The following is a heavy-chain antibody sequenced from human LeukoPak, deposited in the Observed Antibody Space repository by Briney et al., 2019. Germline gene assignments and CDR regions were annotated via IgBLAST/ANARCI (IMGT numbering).Heavy chain of an antibody. CDR1: GGTFSSYD. D-gene: IGHD2-2*01. CDR3: ARDRCSSTSCYQNWFDP. Sequence: SVKVSCKASGGTFSSYDISWVRQAPGQGLEWMGRIIPIFGIANYAQKFQGRVTITADKSTSTAYMELSSLRSEDTAVYYCARDRCSSTSCYQNWFDPWGQGTLVTVSS. CDR2: IIPIFGIA. J-gene: IGHJ5*02. V-gene: IGHV1-69*04.